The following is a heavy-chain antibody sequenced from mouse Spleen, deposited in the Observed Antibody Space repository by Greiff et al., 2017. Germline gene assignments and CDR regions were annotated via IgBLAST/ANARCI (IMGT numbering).Heavy chain of an antibody. D-gene: IGHD2-3*01. Sequence: QVQLQQPGAELVRPGTSVKLSCKASGYTFTSYWMHWVKQRPGQGLEWIGVIDPSDSYTNYNQKFKGKATLTVDTSSSTAYMQLSSLTSEDSAVYYCARVDDGYRHYWGQGTTLTVSS. CDR1: GYTFTSYW. J-gene: IGHJ2*01. CDR3: ARVDDGYRHY. V-gene: IGHV1-59*01. CDR2: IDPSDSYT.